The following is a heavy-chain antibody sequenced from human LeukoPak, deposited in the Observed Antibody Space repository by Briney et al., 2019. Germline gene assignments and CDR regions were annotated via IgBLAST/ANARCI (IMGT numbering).Heavy chain of an antibody. Sequence: PSETLSLTCTVSGGSISSSSYYWGWIRQPPGKGLEWIGSIYYSGSTYYNPSLKSRVTISVDTSKNQFSLKLSSVTAADTAVYYCATPSPYCSGGSCYLSRLDYYYYMDVWGKGTTVTVSS. V-gene: IGHV4-39*01. CDR2: IYYSGST. J-gene: IGHJ6*03. CDR3: ATPSPYCSGGSCYLSRLDYYYYMDV. CDR1: GGSISSSSYY. D-gene: IGHD2-15*01.